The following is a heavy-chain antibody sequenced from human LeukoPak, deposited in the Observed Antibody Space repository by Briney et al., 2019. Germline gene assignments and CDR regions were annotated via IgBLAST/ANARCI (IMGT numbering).Heavy chain of an antibody. Sequence: PGRSLRLSCAASGFTFSNYAMHWIRQAPGKGLEWVAVISYDGSIKYYADSLKSRFTISRDNSKNTLYLQMNSLRAEDTAVYYCARTLALYGSGSFFDFWGQGTLVTVSS. CDR1: GFTFSNYA. CDR2: ISYDGSIK. V-gene: IGHV3-30-3*01. CDR3: ARTLALYGSGSFFDF. J-gene: IGHJ4*02. D-gene: IGHD3-10*01.